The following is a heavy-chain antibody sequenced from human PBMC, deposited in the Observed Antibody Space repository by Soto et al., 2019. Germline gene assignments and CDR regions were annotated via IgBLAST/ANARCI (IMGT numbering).Heavy chain of an antibody. V-gene: IGHV4-39*07. CDR2: IYYLGNT. Sequence: LETLSLTCTVSGGSISSSSYYWGWIRQPPGKGLEWIGSIYYLGNTYYNPSLKSRVTISVDTSKNHFSLKLSSVTAADTAVYYCARARGGYFDYWGQGTLVTVSS. CDR1: GGSISSSSYY. CDR3: ARARGGYFDY. J-gene: IGHJ4*02.